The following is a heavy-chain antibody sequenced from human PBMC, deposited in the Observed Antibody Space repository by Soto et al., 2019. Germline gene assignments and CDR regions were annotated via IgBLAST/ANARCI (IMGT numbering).Heavy chain of an antibody. D-gene: IGHD2-8*01. J-gene: IGHJ5*02. V-gene: IGHV4-30-2*01. CDR1: GGSITSGGYS. Sequence: QLQLQESASGLVKPSQTLSLPSAVSGGSITSGGYSWGWIRHPPGKGLEGIGYISLRGSTYYNPSLKSRVTISVDRSKNQFSRKLSSVTAADTAVYYCARWWMYATRFDPWGQGTLVTVSS. CDR2: ISLRGST. CDR3: ARWWMYATRFDP.